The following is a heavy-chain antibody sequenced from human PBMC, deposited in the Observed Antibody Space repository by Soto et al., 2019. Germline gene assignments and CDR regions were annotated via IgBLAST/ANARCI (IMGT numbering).Heavy chain of an antibody. Sequence: GGSLRLSCAASGFTFSNAWMSWVRQAPGKGLEWVGRIKSKTDGGTTDYAAPVKGRFTISRDDSKNTLYLQMNSLKTEDTAVYYCTTDQHSSSWYGFDYWGQGTLVTVSS. D-gene: IGHD6-13*01. V-gene: IGHV3-15*01. J-gene: IGHJ4*02. CDR3: TTDQHSSSWYGFDY. CDR1: GFTFSNAW. CDR2: IKSKTDGGTT.